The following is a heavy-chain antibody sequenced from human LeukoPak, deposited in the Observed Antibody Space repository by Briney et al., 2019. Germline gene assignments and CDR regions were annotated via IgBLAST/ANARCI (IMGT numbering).Heavy chain of an antibody. CDR2: INHSGST. CDR1: GGSFSGYY. V-gene: IGHV4-34*01. CDR3: AGHSGWSVDY. D-gene: IGHD6-19*01. Sequence: SETLSLTCAVYGGSFSGYYWSWIRQPPGKGLEWIGEINHSGSTNYNPSLKSRVTISVDTSKNQFSLKLSSVTAADTAVYYCAGHSGWSVDYWGQGTLVTVPS. J-gene: IGHJ4*02.